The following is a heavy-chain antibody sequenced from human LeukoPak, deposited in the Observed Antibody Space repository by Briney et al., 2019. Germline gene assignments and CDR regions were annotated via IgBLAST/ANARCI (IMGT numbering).Heavy chain of an antibody. CDR2: MNPNSDNT. CDR1: GYTFTSYD. CDR3: ARGGDCSSTSCYVRWFDP. V-gene: IGHV1-8*01. J-gene: IGHJ5*02. D-gene: IGHD2-2*01. Sequence: GASVKVSCKASGYTFTSYDINWVRQATGQGLEWMGWMNPNSDNTGYAQKFQGRVTMTRNTSISTAYLQLSSLRSEDTAVYYCARGGDCSSTSCYVRWFDPWGQGTLVTVSS.